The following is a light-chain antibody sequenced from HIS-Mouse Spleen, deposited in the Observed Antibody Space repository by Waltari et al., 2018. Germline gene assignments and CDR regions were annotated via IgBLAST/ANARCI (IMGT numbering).Light chain of an antibody. CDR2: DDS. V-gene: IGLV3-21*02. Sequence: SYVLTQPPSVSVAPGQTARITCGGNNIGSKSVHWYQQKPGQAPVLVVYDDSDRPSGIPGRFSGSNSANTATLTISRVEAGDEADYYCQVWDSSSDHPVFGGGTKLTVL. CDR3: QVWDSSSDHPV. J-gene: IGLJ3*02. CDR1: NIGSKS.